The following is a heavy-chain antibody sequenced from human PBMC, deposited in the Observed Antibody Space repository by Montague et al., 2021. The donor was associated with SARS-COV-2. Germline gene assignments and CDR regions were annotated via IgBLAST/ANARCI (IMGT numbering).Heavy chain of an antibody. J-gene: IGHJ6*02. CDR2: IWYYGSNQ. V-gene: IGHV3-33*08. Sequence: SLRLSCAASGFTFSRYDMHWVRQAPGKGLEWVAVIWYYGSNQYYGDSVKGRFTISRDNSKNTLYLQMNSLRAEDTAVYYCAREYSAPRWFGEYNRYGMDVWGQGTTVTVSS. D-gene: IGHD3-10*01. CDR1: GFTFSRYD. CDR3: AREYSAPRWFGEYNRYGMDV.